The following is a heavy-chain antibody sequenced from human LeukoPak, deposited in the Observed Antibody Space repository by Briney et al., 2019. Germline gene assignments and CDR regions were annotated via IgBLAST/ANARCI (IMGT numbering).Heavy chain of an antibody. CDR3: ARDQGPITYYYYYGMDV. CDR1: GYTFTGYY. CDR2: INPNSGGT. V-gene: IGHV1-2*06. J-gene: IGHJ6*02. Sequence: ASVKVSCKVSGYTFTGYYMHWVRQAPGQGLEWMGRINPNSGGTNYAQKFQGRVTMTRDTSISTAYMELSRLRSDDTAVYYCARDQGPITYYYYYGMDVWGQGTTVTVSS.